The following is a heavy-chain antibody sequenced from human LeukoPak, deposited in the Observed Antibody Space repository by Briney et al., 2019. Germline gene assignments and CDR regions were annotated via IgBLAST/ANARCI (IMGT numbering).Heavy chain of an antibody. D-gene: IGHD4-23*01. Sequence: GESLKTSCKGSGYNFNTYWVAWVRQLPGKGLEWMGIIRPMNSDVRYSPSFQGQVTISADRSINTAYPQWSSLTASDTAMYYCASRPFETTVVPWDFYWGQGTQVTVSS. J-gene: IGHJ4*02. CDR1: GYNFNTYW. CDR2: IRPMNSDV. CDR3: ASRPFETTVVPWDFY. V-gene: IGHV5-51*01.